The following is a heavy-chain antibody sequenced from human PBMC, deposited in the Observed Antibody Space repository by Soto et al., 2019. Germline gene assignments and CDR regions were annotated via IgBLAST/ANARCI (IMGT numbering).Heavy chain of an antibody. CDR2: ISVNGGST. CDR1: GFTFSSSA. Sequence: PGGSLRLSCAASGFTFSSSAMNWVRQVPGKGLEWVSIISVNGGSTYYADSVKGRFIISRDNSKNTLYLQMNSLRAEDTAVYYCAKGYSSGPSYYFYYMDVWGKGTAVTVSS. V-gene: IGHV3-23*01. J-gene: IGHJ6*03. D-gene: IGHD6-19*01. CDR3: AKGYSSGPSYYFYYMDV.